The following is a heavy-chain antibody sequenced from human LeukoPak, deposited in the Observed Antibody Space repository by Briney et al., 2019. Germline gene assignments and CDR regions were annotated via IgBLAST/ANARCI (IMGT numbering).Heavy chain of an antibody. Sequence: ASVKVSCKVSGYTLTELSMHWVRQAPGKGLEWMGGFDPEDGETIYAQKFQGRVTMTEDTPTDTAYMELSSLRSEDTAVYYCATGQWLVQGNNWFDPWGQGTLVTVSS. CDR3: ATGQWLVQGNNWFDP. J-gene: IGHJ5*02. CDR2: FDPEDGET. V-gene: IGHV1-24*01. D-gene: IGHD6-19*01. CDR1: GYTLTELS.